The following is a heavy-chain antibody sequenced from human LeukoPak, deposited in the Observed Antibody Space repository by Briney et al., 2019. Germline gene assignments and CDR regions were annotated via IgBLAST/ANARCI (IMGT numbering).Heavy chain of an antibody. CDR1: GFTFSSCW. CDR3: ARGVVYPAWSGPHWSDY. CDR2: IKQDASQE. Sequence: PGESLRLSCAASGFTFSSCWMSWVRQAPGKGPEWVAHIKQDASQEYHVDSVKGRFTISRDNAKNSLYLQMNSLRAEDTAVYYCARGVVYPAWSGPHWSDYWGQGALVTVSS. J-gene: IGHJ4*02. V-gene: IGHV3-7*01. D-gene: IGHD3-3*01.